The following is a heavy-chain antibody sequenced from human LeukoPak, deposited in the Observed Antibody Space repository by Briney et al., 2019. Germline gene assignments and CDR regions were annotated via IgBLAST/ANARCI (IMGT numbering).Heavy chain of an antibody. CDR2: ISYDGSNK. CDR1: GFTFSSYA. CDR3: ARMGSSSSSY. V-gene: IGHV3-30-3*01. J-gene: IGHJ4*02. Sequence: GGSLRLSCAASGFTFSSYAMHWVRQAPGKGLEWVAVISYDGSNKYYADSVKGRFTISRDNSKNTLYLQMNSLRAEDTAVYYCARMGSSSSSYWGQETLVTVSS. D-gene: IGHD6-6*01.